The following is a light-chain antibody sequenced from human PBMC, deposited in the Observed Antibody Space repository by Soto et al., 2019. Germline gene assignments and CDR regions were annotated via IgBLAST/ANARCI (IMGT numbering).Light chain of an antibody. CDR2: GAS. CDR1: QSVSSN. Sequence: PATLSVSPGERATLSCRASQSVSSNLAWYQQKPGQAPRLLIYGASTRATGIPARFSGSGSGTEFTPTISSLQSEDFAVYNCQQYNNWPPVFGPGTKVDIK. J-gene: IGKJ3*01. CDR3: QQYNNWPPV. V-gene: IGKV3-15*01.